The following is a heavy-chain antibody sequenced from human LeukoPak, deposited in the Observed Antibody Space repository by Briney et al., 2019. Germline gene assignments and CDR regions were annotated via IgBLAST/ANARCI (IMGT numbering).Heavy chain of an antibody. CDR2: IIPIFGTA. Sequence: SVKVSCKASGGTFSSYAISWVRQAPGQGLEWMGGIIPIFGTANYAQKFRGRVTITADESTSTAYMELSSLRSEDTAVYYCARVGYSNYEGPYFDYWGQGTLVTVSS. CDR3: ARVGYSNYEGPYFDY. V-gene: IGHV1-69*01. CDR1: GGTFSSYA. J-gene: IGHJ4*02. D-gene: IGHD4-11*01.